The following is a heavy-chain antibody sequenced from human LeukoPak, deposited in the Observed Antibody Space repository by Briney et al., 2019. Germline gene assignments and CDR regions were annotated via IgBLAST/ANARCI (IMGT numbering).Heavy chain of an antibody. CDR2: IIPILGIS. J-gene: IGHJ4*02. V-gene: IGHV1-69*04. D-gene: IGHD1-26*01. Sequence: SVKVSCKASGGTFSSYAISWVRQTPGQGLEWMGRIIPILGISNYAQKFQGRVTITADKSTSTAYMELSSLRSEDTAVYYCARWNDPVGATGFDYWGQGTLVTVSS. CDR3: ARWNDPVGATGFDY. CDR1: GGTFSSYA.